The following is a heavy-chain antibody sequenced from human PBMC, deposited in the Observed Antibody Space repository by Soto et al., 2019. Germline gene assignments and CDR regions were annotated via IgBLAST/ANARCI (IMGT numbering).Heavy chain of an antibody. CDR1: GGTFSRYS. D-gene: IGHD2-2*01. CDR2: IMPVFGIA. V-gene: IGHV1-69*08. Sequence: QVQLVQSGAEVKKPGSSVKVSCKASGGTFSRYSFTWVRQAPGHGLEWMGRIMPVFGIASYAQKFQGRVTITADESTSTAFMELSSLRSEDTAVYYCAREDRDRETGLVPAAIDGMDVLGQGTTVTVSS. J-gene: IGHJ6*02. CDR3: AREDRDRETGLVPAAIDGMDV.